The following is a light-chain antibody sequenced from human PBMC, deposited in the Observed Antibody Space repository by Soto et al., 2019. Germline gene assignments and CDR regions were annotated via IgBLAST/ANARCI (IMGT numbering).Light chain of an antibody. J-gene: IGLJ2*01. CDR3: GSYAPSNNVI. CDR2: EVT. Sequence: QSVLTQPPSASASPGQSVTISCTGTSSDVGGYNYVSWYQYHPGKAPKLLIYEVTKRPSGVPDRFSGSKSGNTASLTVSGLQAEDEADYYCGSYAPSNNVIFGGGTKVTVL. V-gene: IGLV2-8*01. CDR1: SSDVGGYNY.